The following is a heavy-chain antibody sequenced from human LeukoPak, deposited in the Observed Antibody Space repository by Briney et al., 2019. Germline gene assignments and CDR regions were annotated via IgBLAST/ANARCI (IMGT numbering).Heavy chain of an antibody. Sequence: ASVKVSCKASGYTFTSYAMHWVRQAPGQRLEWMGWINAGNGNTKYSQKFQGRVTITRDTSASTAYMELSSLRSEDTAVYYCARDLGAYYYDSSGPYWGQGTLVTVPS. V-gene: IGHV1-3*01. CDR2: INAGNGNT. CDR3: ARDLGAYYYDSSGPY. D-gene: IGHD3-22*01. J-gene: IGHJ4*02. CDR1: GYTFTSYA.